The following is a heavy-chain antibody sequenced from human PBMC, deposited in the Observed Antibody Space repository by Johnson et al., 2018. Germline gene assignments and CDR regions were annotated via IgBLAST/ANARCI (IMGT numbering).Heavy chain of an antibody. J-gene: IGHJ1*01. Sequence: VQLVQSGGGLVQXGRSXRLXCAASGFTFDDYAMHWVRQAPGKGLEWVSGISWNSGSIGYADSVKGRFTISRDNAKNSLYLQMNSLRAEETALYYCAKAPVGWLGEGAEYFQHWGQGTLVTVSS. CDR1: GFTFDDYA. D-gene: IGHD3-3*01. V-gene: IGHV3-9*01. CDR3: AKAPVGWLGEGAEYFQH. CDR2: ISWNSGSI.